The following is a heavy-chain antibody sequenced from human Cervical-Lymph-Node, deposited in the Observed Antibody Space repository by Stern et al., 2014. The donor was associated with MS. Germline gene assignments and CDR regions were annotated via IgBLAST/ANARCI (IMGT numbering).Heavy chain of an antibody. V-gene: IGHV4-31*03. CDR1: GGSISSDNYY. J-gene: IGHJ6*02. CDR3: ARDHFTTSLDV. D-gene: IGHD3-22*01. CDR2: IYYSGTT. Sequence: QVQLQESGPGLVKPSQTLSLTCTVSGGSISSDNYYWTWIRQHPGKGLEWIRHIYYSGTTYYNPSLKSRVSITVDTSQNLFSLRLSSVTAADTAVYYCARDHFTTSLDVWGHGTTVTVS.